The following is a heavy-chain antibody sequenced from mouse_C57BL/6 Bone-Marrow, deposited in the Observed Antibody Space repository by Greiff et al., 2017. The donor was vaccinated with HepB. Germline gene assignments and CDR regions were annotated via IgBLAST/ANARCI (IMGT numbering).Heavy chain of an antibody. CDR3: ARGRDSNYGRYWYFDV. J-gene: IGHJ1*03. V-gene: IGHV1-4*01. D-gene: IGHD2-5*01. Sequence: QVQLQQSGAELARPGASVKMSCKASGYTFTSYTMHWVKQRPGQGLEWIGYINPSSGYTKYNQKFKDKATLTADKSSSTAYMQLSSLTSEDSAVYYCARGRDSNYGRYWYFDVWCTGTTVTVSS. CDR2: INPSSGYT. CDR1: GYTFTSYT.